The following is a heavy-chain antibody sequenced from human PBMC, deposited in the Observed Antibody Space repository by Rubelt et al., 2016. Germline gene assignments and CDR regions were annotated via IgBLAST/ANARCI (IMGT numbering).Heavy chain of an antibody. J-gene: IGHJ4*02. D-gene: IGHD5-18*01. CDR3: AHSEYTYGWFDY. V-gene: IGHV2-5*02. CDR1: GFSLSTSGVG. CDR2: IYWDDDK. Sequence: ITLKESGPTLVKPTQTLTLTCTFSGFSLSTSGVGVGWIRPPPGNDLEWLALIYWDDDKRYSPSLKSRFTITKDTYKNPVVLTMTNMDPVDTATYHCAHSEYTYGWFDYWGQGTLVTVSS.